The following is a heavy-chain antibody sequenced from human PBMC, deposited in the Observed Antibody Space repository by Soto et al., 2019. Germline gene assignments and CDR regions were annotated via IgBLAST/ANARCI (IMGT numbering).Heavy chain of an antibody. CDR1: GGSISSYY. Sequence: QVQLQESGPGLVKPSETLSLTCTVSGGSISSYYWTWIRRPPGKGLEWIGYIYYSGSTNYNPSLQSRVTISVDTSKNQFSLKLTSVTAADTAVYYCAIGGYDAFDIWGQGTMVTVSS. J-gene: IGHJ3*02. CDR2: IYYSGST. CDR3: AIGGYDAFDI. V-gene: IGHV4-59*01. D-gene: IGHD3-16*01.